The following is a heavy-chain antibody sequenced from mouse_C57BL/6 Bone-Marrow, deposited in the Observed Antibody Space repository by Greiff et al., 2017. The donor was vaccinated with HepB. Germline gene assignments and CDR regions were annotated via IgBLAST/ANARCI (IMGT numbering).Heavy chain of an antibody. J-gene: IGHJ3*01. V-gene: IGHV1-64*01. CDR3: ARRPKDGSGPAWFAY. CDR1: GYTFTSYW. Sequence: QVQLQQPGAELVKPGASVKLSCKASGYTFTSYWMHWVKQRPGQGLEWIGMIHPNSGSTNYTEKFKSKATLTVDKSSSTAYMQLSSLTSEDSAVYYCARRPKDGSGPAWFAYWGQGTLVTVSA. D-gene: IGHD3-2*02. CDR2: IHPNSGST.